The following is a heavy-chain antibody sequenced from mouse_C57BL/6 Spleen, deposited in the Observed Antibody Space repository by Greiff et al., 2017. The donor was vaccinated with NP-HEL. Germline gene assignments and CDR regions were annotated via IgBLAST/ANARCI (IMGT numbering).Heavy chain of an antibody. CDR1: GYTFTDYN. V-gene: IGHV1-18*01. D-gene: IGHD1-1*01. CDR2: INPNNGGT. J-gene: IGHJ1*03. Sequence: VQLQQSGPELVKPGASVKIPCKASGYTFTDYNMDWVKQSHGKSLEWIGDINPNNGGTIYNQKFKGKATLTVDKSSSTAYMELRSLTSEDTAVYYCARAKYYYGSSPSYWYFDVWGTGTTVTVSS. CDR3: ARAKYYYGSSPSYWYFDV.